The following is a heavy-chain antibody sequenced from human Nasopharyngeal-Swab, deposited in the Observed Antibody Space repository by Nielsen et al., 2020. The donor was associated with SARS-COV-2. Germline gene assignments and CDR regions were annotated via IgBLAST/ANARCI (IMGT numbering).Heavy chain of an antibody. CDR3: AKGDTAMVTSMQQWLATGGLIDY. CDR1: GFTFDDYA. CDR2: ISWNSGSI. J-gene: IGHJ4*02. D-gene: IGHD5-18*01. Sequence: GGSLRLSCAASGFTFDDYAMHWVRQAPGKGLEWVSGISWNSGSIGYADSVTGRFTISRDNAKNSLYLQMNSLRAEDTALYYCAKGDTAMVTSMQQWLATGGLIDYWGQGTLVTVSS. V-gene: IGHV3-9*01.